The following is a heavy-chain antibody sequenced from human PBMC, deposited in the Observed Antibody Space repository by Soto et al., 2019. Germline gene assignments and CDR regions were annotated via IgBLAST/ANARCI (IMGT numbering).Heavy chain of an antibody. J-gene: IGHJ6*02. V-gene: IGHV4-4*07. CDR3: ARGEIGNGYGMDV. CDR1: GGSISRYC. Sequence: SETLSLTCTVSGGSISRYCWRWIRQPSGKGLEWIGRIYPSGSTNYSPSLKSRVTMSVDTSKNQLSLKLSSVTAADTAVYYCARGEIGNGYGMDVWGQGTTVTASS. CDR2: IYPSGST. D-gene: IGHD2-8*01.